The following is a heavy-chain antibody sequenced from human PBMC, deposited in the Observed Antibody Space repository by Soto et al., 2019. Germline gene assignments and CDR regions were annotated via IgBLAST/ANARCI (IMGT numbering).Heavy chain of an antibody. CDR2: IIPIFGTA. J-gene: IGHJ6*02. Sequence: GASVKVSCKASGGTFSSYAISWVRQAPGQGLEWMGGIIPIFGTANYAQKFRGRVTITADESTSTAYMELSSLRSEDTAVYYCARLEYSSSSPERDYYYYGMDVWGQGTTVTVSS. CDR1: GGTFSSYA. CDR3: ARLEYSSSSPERDYYYYGMDV. V-gene: IGHV1-69*13. D-gene: IGHD6-6*01.